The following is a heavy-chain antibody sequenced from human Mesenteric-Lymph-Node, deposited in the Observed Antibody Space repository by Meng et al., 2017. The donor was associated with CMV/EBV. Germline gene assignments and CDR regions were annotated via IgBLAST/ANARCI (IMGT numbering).Heavy chain of an antibody. J-gene: IGHJ6*02. D-gene: IGHD1-26*01. CDR3: RGRNAAYGMDV. CDR1: EFTFSRYS. CDR2: ISPSTSYV. Sequence: GESLKISCVASEFTFSRYSMTWVRQAPGKGLEWVSSISPSTSYVYYADSVKGRFTISRDNAKNSLFLQMNSLRDEDTAVYYCRGRNAAYGMDVWGQGTTVTVSS. V-gene: IGHV3-21*06.